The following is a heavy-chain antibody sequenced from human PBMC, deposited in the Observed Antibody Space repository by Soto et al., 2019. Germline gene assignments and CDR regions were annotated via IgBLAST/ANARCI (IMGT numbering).Heavy chain of an antibody. V-gene: IGHV1-46*01. J-gene: IGHJ4*02. CDR2: IYPSGGST. CDR3: ARVQRLELVVDF. CDR1: GYTFTNYY. D-gene: IGHD1-7*01. Sequence: QVQLLQSGAEVKKPGASVKVSCKASGYTFTNYYMHWVRQAPGQGLEWMGIIYPSGGSTRNAQKFQGRVTMTRDTSTSTVYMELSSLRSEDTAVYYCARVQRLELVVDFWGQGTLVTVSS.